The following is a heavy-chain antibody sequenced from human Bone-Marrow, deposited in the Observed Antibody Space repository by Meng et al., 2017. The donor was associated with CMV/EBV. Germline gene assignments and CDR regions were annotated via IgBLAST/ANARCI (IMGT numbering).Heavy chain of an antibody. V-gene: IGHV4-59*01. D-gene: IGHD5-12*01. J-gene: IGHJ6*02. CDR2: VNYNGIT. CDR1: GGSINSYY. CDR3: ARIPWIYGAMDV. Sequence: GSLRLSCTVSGGSINSYYWSWIRQPPGKGLEWIGYVNYNGITNYNPSLKSRVTISVDTSKKQFSLKLTSVTAADPAVYYCARIPWIYGAMDVWGQGTTVTVSS.